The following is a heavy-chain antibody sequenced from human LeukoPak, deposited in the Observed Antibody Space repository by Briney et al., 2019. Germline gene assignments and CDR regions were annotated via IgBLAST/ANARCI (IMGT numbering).Heavy chain of an antibody. CDR3: ATTTVVTPYLDY. CDR2: FDPEDGET. CDR1: GYTLTELS. Sequence: ASVKVSCKVSGYTLTELSMHRVRQAPGKGLEWMGGFDPEDGETIYAQKFQGRVTMTEDTSTDTAYMELSSLRSEDTAVYYCATTTVVTPYLDYWGQGTLVTVSS. D-gene: IGHD4-23*01. J-gene: IGHJ4*02. V-gene: IGHV1-24*01.